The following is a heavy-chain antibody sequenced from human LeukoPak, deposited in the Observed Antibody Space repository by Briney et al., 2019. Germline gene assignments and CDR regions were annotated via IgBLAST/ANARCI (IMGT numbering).Heavy chain of an antibody. CDR2: ISSSGSTI. D-gene: IGHD4-17*01. CDR3: AREGATVTTYGMDV. J-gene: IGHJ6*04. Sequence: PGGSLRLSCAASGFTFNSYEMNWVRQAPGKGLEWVSYISSSGSTIYYADSVKGRFTISRDNAKNSLYLQMNSLRAEDTAVYYCAREGATVTTYGMDVWGKGTSVTVSS. CDR1: GFTFNSYE. V-gene: IGHV3-48*03.